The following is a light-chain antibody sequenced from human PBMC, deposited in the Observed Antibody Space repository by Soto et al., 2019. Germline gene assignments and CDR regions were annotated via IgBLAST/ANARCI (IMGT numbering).Light chain of an antibody. CDR1: ENLSLN. V-gene: IGKV3-15*01. CDR3: QPYDNWPHT. J-gene: IGKJ2*01. Sequence: EMVMTQSPATLSVSPGERATLSCRASENLSLNLAWYQQQPGQAPRLLIYGASTRATGIPARFSGSGSGTDFTLIISSLQSEDFAVYYCQPYDNWPHTFGQGTKLQIK. CDR2: GAS.